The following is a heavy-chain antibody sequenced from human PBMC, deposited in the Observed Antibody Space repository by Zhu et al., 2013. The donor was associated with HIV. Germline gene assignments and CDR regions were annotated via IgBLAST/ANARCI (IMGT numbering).Heavy chain of an antibody. D-gene: IGHD3-22*01. CDR1: GYTFTSYG. CDR2: ISAYNGNT. J-gene: IGHJ6*02. CDR3: ARDLXDSSDKDYNGLDV. Sequence: QVQLVQSGAEVKKPGASVKVSCKASGYTFTSYGISWVRQAPGQGLEWVGWISAYNGNTNYAQKIQGRVTMTRDTSTSTAYMEVRSLRSDDTAVYYCARDLXDSSDKDYNGLDVWGQGTTVSVSS. V-gene: IGHV1-18*01.